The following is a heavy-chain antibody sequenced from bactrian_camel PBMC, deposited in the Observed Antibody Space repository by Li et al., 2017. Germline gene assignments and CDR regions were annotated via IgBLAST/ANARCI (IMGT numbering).Heavy chain of an antibody. D-gene: IGHD6*01. CDR3: AADRTYGTTSVSCLRASYYS. V-gene: IGHV3S53*01. Sequence: VQLVESGGDMVQPGGSLRLSCAASPATFSSRCMGWFRQSPGKEREVVATVDRYGSTMYVDSVKGRFTISKDNAKNTVDLLMNSLKPEDTAMYYCAADRTYGTTSVSCLRASYYSWGQGTQVTVS. CDR1: PATFSSRC. CDR2: VDRYGST. J-gene: IGHJ4*01.